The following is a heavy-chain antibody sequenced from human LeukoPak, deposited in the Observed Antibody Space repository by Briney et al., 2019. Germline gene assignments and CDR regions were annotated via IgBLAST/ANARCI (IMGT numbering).Heavy chain of an antibody. CDR1: GFTFSTSA. J-gene: IGHJ4*02. CDR3: VKDAGAMLRGPLDS. V-gene: IGHV3-30*02. CDR2: IHFDGNVK. Sequence: HTGGSLRLSCAASGFTFSTSAMHWVRQAPGKGLAWVSLIHFDGNVKNYADSVKGRFTISRDNSKNTLYLQMNSLRPEDTAVYFCVKDAGAMLRGPLDSWGLGTLVTVSS. D-gene: IGHD3-10*01.